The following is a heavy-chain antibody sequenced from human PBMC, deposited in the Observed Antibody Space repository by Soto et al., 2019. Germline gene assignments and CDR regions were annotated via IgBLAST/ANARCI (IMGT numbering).Heavy chain of an antibody. Sequence: SETLSLTCAVYGGSFSGYYWSWIRQPPGKGLEWIGEINHSGSTNYNPSLKSRVTISVDTPKNQFSLKLSSVPAADTAVYYCARGSPLEWLLGAFDIWGQGTMVTVSS. CDR3: ARGSPLEWLLGAFDI. J-gene: IGHJ3*02. CDR2: INHSGST. V-gene: IGHV4-34*01. D-gene: IGHD3-3*01. CDR1: GGSFSGYY.